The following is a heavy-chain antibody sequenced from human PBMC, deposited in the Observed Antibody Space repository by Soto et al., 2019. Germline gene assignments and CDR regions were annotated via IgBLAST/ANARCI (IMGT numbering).Heavy chain of an antibody. Sequence: QVQLVQSGDEVKKPGASVKVSCKASGYTFTSYGISWVRQAPGQGLEWMGWISAYNGNTNYAQKLQGRVTMTTDTSTSTAYMELRSLRSDDTAVYYCARSGYCSSTSCSYYYYYGMDVWGQGTTVTVSS. D-gene: IGHD2-2*01. CDR3: ARSGYCSSTSCSYYYYYGMDV. CDR2: ISAYNGNT. CDR1: GYTFTSYG. V-gene: IGHV1-18*01. J-gene: IGHJ6*02.